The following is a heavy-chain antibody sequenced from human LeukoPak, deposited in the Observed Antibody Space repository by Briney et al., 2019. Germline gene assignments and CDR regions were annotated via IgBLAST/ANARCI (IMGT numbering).Heavy chain of an antibody. J-gene: IGHJ4*02. V-gene: IGHV1-46*01. CDR2: INPSGGST. CDR3: ARSATLSGMVRGVIFEGDPFDY. CDR1: GYTFTGYY. Sequence: AXVKVSCKASGYTFTGYYMHWVRQAPGQGLEWMGIINPSGGSTSYAQKFQGRVTMTRDTSTSTVYMELSSLRSEDTAVYYCARSATLSGMVRGVIFEGDPFDYWGQGTLVTVSS. D-gene: IGHD3-10*01.